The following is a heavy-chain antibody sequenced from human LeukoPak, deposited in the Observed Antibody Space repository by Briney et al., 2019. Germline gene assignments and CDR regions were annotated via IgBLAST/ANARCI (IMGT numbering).Heavy chain of an antibody. V-gene: IGHV1-18*01. CDR3: ARVYLGIYYDGSPSPFDY. J-gene: IGHJ4*02. Sequence: ASVKVSCKASGYTFTSYAVIWVRQVPGQGLEWMGWISGYNGNTKSSQSLQDRVIMTTDTSTRTAYMELRSLRPDDTAVYYCARVYLGIYYDGSPSPFDYWGQGTLVTVSS. CDR2: ISGYNGNT. CDR1: GYTFTSYA. D-gene: IGHD3-22*01.